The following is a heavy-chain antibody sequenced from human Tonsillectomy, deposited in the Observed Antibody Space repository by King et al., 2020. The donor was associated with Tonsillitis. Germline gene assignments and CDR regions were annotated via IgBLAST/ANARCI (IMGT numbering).Heavy chain of an antibody. J-gene: IGHJ4*02. CDR1: GFIFSSYG. CDR2: IWVDGTNK. V-gene: IGHV3-33*08. D-gene: IGHD3-22*01. Sequence: VQLVESGGGVVQPGRSLRLSCAGSGFIFSSYGMHWVRQAPGKGLEWVAVIWVDGTNKYYADSVKGRFTISRDNSQNTLYLQMNSLRAEDTAVYYCARFAGLYYDDSGAYFDYWGQGTLVTVSS. CDR3: ARFAGLYYDDSGAYFDY.